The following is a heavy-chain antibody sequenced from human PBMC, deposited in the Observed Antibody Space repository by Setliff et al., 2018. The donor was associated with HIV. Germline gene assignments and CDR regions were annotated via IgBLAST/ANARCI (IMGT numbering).Heavy chain of an antibody. CDR2: IDWDDAK. J-gene: IGHJ4*02. V-gene: IGHV2-70*11. CDR1: GFSLSPRGIS. D-gene: IGHD3-10*01. Sequence: SGPTLVNPTQTLTLTCTFSGFSLSPRGISVSWIRQPPGKALEWLARIDWDDAKYYSTSLKTRLTISKDTSKNQVVLTMTNMDPVDTATYYCARGSESLTYFDNLGPGTLGTSPQ. CDR3: ARGSESLTYFDN.